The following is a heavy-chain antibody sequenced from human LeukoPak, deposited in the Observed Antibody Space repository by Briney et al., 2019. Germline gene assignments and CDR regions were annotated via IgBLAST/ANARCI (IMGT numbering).Heavy chain of an antibody. CDR2: IFPGDSDT. CDR3: ARVRDDYGDYVLDY. CDR1: GYSFPSYW. D-gene: IGHD4-17*01. J-gene: IGHJ4*02. Sequence: PGESLKISCKGSGYSFPSYWIGWVRQMPGKGLEWMGIIFPGDSDTRYSPSFQGQVTISADKSISTAYLQWSSLKASDTAMYYCARVRDDYGDYVLDYWGQGTLVTVSS. V-gene: IGHV5-51*01.